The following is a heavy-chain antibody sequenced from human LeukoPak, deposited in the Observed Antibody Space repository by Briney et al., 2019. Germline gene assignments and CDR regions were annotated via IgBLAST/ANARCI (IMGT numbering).Heavy chain of an antibody. CDR2: INPSGGST. V-gene: IGHV1-46*01. D-gene: IGHD6-19*01. Sequence: ASVKVSCKASGYTFTSYYMHWVRQAPGQGLEWMGIINPSGGSTSYAQKFQGRVTMTRDTSTSTVYMELSSLRSEDTAVYYCARGVAVAGTETGVTIIVDYWGQGTLVTVSS. CDR3: ARGVAVAGTETGVTIIVDY. J-gene: IGHJ4*02. CDR1: GYTFTSYY.